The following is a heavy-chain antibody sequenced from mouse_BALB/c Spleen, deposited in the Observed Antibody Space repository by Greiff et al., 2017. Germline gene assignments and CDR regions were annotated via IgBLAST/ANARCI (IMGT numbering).Heavy chain of an antibody. J-gene: IGHJ4*01. CDR1: GFSLTGYG. CDR3: ARDGDITTVVAPGYYAMDY. D-gene: IGHD1-1*01. Sequence: VQRVESGPGLVAPSQSLSITCTVSGFSLTGYGVNWVRQPPGKGLEWLGMIWGDGSTDYNSALKSRLSISKDNSKSQVFLKMNSLQTDDTARYYCARDGDITTVVAPGYYAMDYWGQGTSVTVSS. V-gene: IGHV2-6-7*01. CDR2: IWGDGST.